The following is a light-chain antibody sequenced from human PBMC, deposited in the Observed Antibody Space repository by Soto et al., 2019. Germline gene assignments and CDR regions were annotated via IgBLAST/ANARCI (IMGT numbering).Light chain of an antibody. Sequence: ETVMTQSPATLSVSPWERATLSCRASQSVGSKVAWYQQKPGQAPSLLIYGASTRASGIPLRFSGSGSGTEFTLTISSLQSEDFAVYYCQQYNNWSWTFGQGTKVDIK. CDR3: QQYNNWSWT. V-gene: IGKV3-15*01. CDR2: GAS. CDR1: QSVGSK. J-gene: IGKJ1*01.